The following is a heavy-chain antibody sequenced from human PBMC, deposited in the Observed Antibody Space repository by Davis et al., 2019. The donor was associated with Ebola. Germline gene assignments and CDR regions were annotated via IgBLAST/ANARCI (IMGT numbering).Heavy chain of an antibody. D-gene: IGHD5-24*01. CDR3: ARDGYNQYYGMDV. J-gene: IGHJ6*02. CDR1: GFIVSSNY. CDR2: IYSGGIT. Sequence: GESLKISCAASGFIVSSNYMSWVRQAPGKGLEWVSVIYSGGITYHADSVKGRFTISRDNSKNTLYLQMNSLRAEDTAVYYCARDGYNQYYGMDVWDQGTAVTVSS. V-gene: IGHV3-53*01.